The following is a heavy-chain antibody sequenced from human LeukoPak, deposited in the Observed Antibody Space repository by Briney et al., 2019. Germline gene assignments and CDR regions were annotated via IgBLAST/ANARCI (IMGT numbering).Heavy chain of an antibody. V-gene: IGHV4-39*01. D-gene: IGHD3-10*01. CDR1: GGSISSSSYY. J-gene: IGHJ4*02. CDR2: IYYSGST. CDR3: ARTMVRGVIITKYYFDY. Sequence: SETLSLTCTVSGGSISSSSYYWGWIRQPPGKGLEWIGSIYYSGSTYYNPSLKSRVTISVDTSKNQFSLKLSSVTAADTAVYYCARTMVRGVIITKYYFDYWGQGTLVTVSS.